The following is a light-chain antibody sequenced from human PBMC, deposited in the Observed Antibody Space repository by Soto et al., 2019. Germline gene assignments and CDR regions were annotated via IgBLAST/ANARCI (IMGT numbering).Light chain of an antibody. CDR1: QSVSSN. CDR2: GAS. Sequence: EIVLTQSPATLSVSPGERATLSCRVSQSVSSNLAWYQQKPGQAPRLIXYGASTRATGIPARFSGSGSGTEFTLTISSLLSEDFAVYYGQQYNNWPAITFGQGTRLEIK. CDR3: QQYNNWPAIT. J-gene: IGKJ5*01. V-gene: IGKV3D-15*01.